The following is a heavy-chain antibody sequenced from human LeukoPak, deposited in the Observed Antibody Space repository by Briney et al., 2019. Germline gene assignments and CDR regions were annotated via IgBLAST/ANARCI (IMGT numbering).Heavy chain of an antibody. D-gene: IGHD3-9*01. CDR2: INPDSGDT. CDR1: GYILTDYY. V-gene: IGHV1-2*02. Sequence: ASVKVSCKASGYILTDYYLHWVRQAPGQGLESMGWINPDSGDTNFVEKFQGRVSMTRDTSISTAYMELSRLRSDDTAYYYCARVQYYKILTGSFQFWGQGTLVTVSS. CDR3: ARVQYYKILTGSFQF. J-gene: IGHJ4*02.